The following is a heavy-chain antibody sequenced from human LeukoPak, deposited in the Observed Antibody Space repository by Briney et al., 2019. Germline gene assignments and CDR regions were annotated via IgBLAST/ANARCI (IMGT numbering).Heavy chain of an antibody. V-gene: IGHV4-39*07. CDR3: ARAQRSLFDL. J-gene: IGHJ5*02. D-gene: IGHD1-26*01. Sequence: SETLSLTCSVSDGSINSDTYYWGWIRQPPGKGLEWIASIHPGGNTFYNPSLKSRVAISVDTSKKQFSLILTSVAAADTAVYYCARAQRSLFDLWGQGSLVIVSS. CDR2: IHPGGNT. CDR1: DGSINSDTYY.